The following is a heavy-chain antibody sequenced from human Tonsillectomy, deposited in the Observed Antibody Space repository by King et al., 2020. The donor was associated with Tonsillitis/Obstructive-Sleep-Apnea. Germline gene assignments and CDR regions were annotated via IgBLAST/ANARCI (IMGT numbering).Heavy chain of an antibody. CDR3: ARGGWFWDYFDY. Sequence: QLVQSGGGLVQPGGSLILSCAASGFTFSTFEMNWVRQAPGKGLEWVSYISGSGNTKYYADSVTGRFTISRDNAKNSLYLQMNSLRAEDTAIYYCARGGWFWDYFDYWGQGTLVTVSS. V-gene: IGHV3-48*03. D-gene: IGHD6-19*01. J-gene: IGHJ4*02. CDR1: GFTFSTFE. CDR2: ISGSGNTK.